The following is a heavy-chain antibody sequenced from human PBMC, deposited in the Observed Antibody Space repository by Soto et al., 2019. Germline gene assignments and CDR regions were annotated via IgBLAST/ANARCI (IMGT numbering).Heavy chain of an antibody. CDR1: GFTFSSYA. V-gene: IGHV3-23*01. J-gene: IGHJ5*02. D-gene: IGHD3-10*01. Sequence: PGGSLRLSCAASGFTFSSYAMSWVRQAPGKGLEWVSAISGSGGSTYYADSVKGRFTISRDNSKNTLYLQMNSLRAEDTAVYYCAKESGYYGSGSQNWFDPWGQGTLVTVSS. CDR3: AKESGYYGSGSQNWFDP. CDR2: ISGSGGST.